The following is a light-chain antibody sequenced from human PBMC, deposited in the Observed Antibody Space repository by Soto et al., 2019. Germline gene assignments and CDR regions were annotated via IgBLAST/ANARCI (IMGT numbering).Light chain of an antibody. CDR2: GAS. Sequence: EIVVTQSPATLSVSPGERATLSCRASQSVSSNLGWYQQKPGQAPRLLIYGASSRATGVPDRFSASGSGTDFTLTISRLEPEDFAVYYCQQYGRSPFTFGPGTKVDIK. CDR3: QQYGRSPFT. J-gene: IGKJ3*01. CDR1: QSVSSN. V-gene: IGKV3-20*01.